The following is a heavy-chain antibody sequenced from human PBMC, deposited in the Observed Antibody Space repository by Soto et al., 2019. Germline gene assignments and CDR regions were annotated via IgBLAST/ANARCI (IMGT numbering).Heavy chain of an antibody. CDR3: AKVSGYYDFWSGLNWFDT. D-gene: IGHD3-3*01. Sequence: GGSLRLSCAASGFTFSSYAMSWVRQAPGKGLEWVSAISGSGGSTYYADSVKGRFTISRDNSKNTLYLQMNSLRAEDTAVYYCAKVSGYYDFWSGLNWFDTWGQGTLVTVSS. CDR1: GFTFSSYA. CDR2: ISGSGGST. J-gene: IGHJ5*02. V-gene: IGHV3-23*01.